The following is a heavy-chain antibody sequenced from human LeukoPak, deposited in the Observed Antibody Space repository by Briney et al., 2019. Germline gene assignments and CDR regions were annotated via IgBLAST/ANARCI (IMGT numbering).Heavy chain of an antibody. D-gene: IGHD6-13*01. CDR2: MNPNSLNT. CDR3: ARTIAAALLFDY. CDR1: GYTFSSFD. J-gene: IGHJ4*02. Sequence: ASVKVSCKTSGYTFSSFDVIWVRQATGQGLEWIGWMNPNSLNTGYAQKFQGRVTMTRDTSTSTVYMELSSLRSEDTAVYYCARTIAAALLFDYWGQGTLVTVSS. V-gene: IGHV1-8*01.